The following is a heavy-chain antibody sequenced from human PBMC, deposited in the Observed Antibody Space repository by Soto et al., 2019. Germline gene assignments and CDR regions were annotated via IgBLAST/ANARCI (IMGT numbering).Heavy chain of an antibody. J-gene: IGHJ4*02. CDR2: INHSGST. V-gene: IGHV4-34*01. D-gene: IGHD5-12*01. CDR1: GGSFSGYY. Sequence: PSETLSLTCAVYGGSFSGYYWSWIRQPPRKGLEWIGEINHSGSTNYNPSLKSRVTISVDTSKNQFSLKLSSVTAADTAVYYCARENGVAVATILYYFDYWGPGTLVTVSS. CDR3: ARENGVAVATILYYFDY.